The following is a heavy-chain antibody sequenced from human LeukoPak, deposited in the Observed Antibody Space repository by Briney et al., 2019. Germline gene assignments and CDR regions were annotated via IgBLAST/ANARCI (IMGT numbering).Heavy chain of an antibody. CDR1: GFTFSSYS. Sequence: PGGSLRLSCAAPGFTFSSYSMNWVRQAPGRGLEWVSYISSSSSTIYYADSVKGRFTISRDNAKNSLYLQMNSLRAEDTAVYYCAREDTAMVMGYWGQGTLVTVSS. CDR3: AREDTAMVMGY. J-gene: IGHJ4*02. D-gene: IGHD5-18*01. V-gene: IGHV3-48*01. CDR2: ISSSSSTI.